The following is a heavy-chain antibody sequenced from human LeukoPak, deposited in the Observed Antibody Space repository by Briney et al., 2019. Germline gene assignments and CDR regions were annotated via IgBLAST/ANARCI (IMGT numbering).Heavy chain of an antibody. J-gene: IGHJ3*02. D-gene: IGHD6-19*01. CDR1: GGTFSSYA. V-gene: IGHV1-69*13. Sequence: SVKVSCKASGGTFSSYAISWVRQAPGQGLEWMGGIIPIFGTANYAQKFQGRVTITADESTSTAYMELSSLRSEDTAVYYCAIGYSSGWTAKADAFDIWGQGTMVTVSS. CDR2: IIPIFGTA. CDR3: AIGYSSGWTAKADAFDI.